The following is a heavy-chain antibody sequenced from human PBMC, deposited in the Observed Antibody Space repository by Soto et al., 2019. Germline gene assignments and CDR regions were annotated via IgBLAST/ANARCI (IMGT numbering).Heavy chain of an antibody. CDR1: GGTFSSYA. Sequence: SVKVSCKASGGTFSSYAVSWVRQAPGQGLEWMGGIIPIFGTANYAQKFQGRVTITADESTSTAYMELSSLRSEDTAVYYCARDVGTTVTTWVYYYGMDVWGQGTTVTVSS. CDR3: ARDVGTTVTTWVYYYGMDV. CDR2: IIPIFGTA. D-gene: IGHD4-17*01. J-gene: IGHJ6*02. V-gene: IGHV1-69*13.